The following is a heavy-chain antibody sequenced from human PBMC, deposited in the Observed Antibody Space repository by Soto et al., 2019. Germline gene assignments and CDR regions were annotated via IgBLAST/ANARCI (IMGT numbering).Heavy chain of an antibody. D-gene: IGHD3-10*01. J-gene: IGHJ6*02. V-gene: IGHV6-1*01. CDR2: TYYRSKWYN. Sequence: PSQTLSLTCAISGDSVSSNSAAWNWIRQSPSRGLEWLGRTYYRSKWYNDYAVSVKSRITINPDTSKNQFSLQLNSVTPEDTAVYYCAREDGVRGDIITKEKKNYYYYYYGMDVWGQGTTVTVSS. CDR1: GDSVSSNSAA. CDR3: AREDGVRGDIITKEKKNYYYYYYGMDV.